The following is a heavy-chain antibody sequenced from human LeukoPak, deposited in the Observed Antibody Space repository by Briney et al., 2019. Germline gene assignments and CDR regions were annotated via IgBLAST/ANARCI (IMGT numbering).Heavy chain of an antibody. CDR1: GCTFSSYA. V-gene: IGHV3-23*01. J-gene: IGHJ4*02. D-gene: IGHD3-22*01. CDR2: ISGSGGST. CDR3: AKEYYYDSSGYGDY. Sequence: GGSLRLSCAASGCTFSSYAMSWVRQAPGKGLEWVSAISGSGGSTYYADSVKGRFTISRDNSKNTPYLQMNSLRAEDTAVYYCAKEYYYDSSGYGDYWGQGTLVTVSS.